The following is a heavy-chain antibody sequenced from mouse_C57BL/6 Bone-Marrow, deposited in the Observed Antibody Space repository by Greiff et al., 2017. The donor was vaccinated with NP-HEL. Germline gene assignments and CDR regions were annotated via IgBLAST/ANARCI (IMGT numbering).Heavy chain of an antibody. Sequence: QVQLQQPGTELVKPGTSVKLSCKSSGYTFTSYWMHWVKQRPGQGLEWIGNINPSNGGTNYNEKFKSKATLTVDKSSSTAYMQLSSLTSDDSAVYSWVKEGRWFRRSYCYFDVWDTGTTLTVSS. V-gene: IGHV1-53*01. CDR2: INPSNGGT. CDR3: VKEGRWFRRSYCYFDV. CDR1: GYTFTSYW. D-gene: IGHD2-2*01. J-gene: IGHJ1*03.